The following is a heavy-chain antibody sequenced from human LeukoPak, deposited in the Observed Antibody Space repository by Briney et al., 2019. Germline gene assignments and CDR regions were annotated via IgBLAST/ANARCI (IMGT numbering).Heavy chain of an antibody. J-gene: IGHJ6*02. CDR3: ATDGIVVVPAAMWYYGMDV. CDR1: GYILTELS. D-gene: IGHD2-2*01. V-gene: IGHV1-24*01. Sequence: GASAKVSCKVSGYILTELSMHWVQQAPGKGLEWMGGFDPEDGETIYAQKFQGRVTMTEDTSTDTAYMELSSLRSEDTAVYYCATDGIVVVPAAMWYYGMDVWGQGTTVTVSS. CDR2: FDPEDGET.